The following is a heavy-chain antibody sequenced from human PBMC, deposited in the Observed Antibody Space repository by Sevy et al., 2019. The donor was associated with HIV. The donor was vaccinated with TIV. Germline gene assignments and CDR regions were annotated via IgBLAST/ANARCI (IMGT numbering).Heavy chain of an antibody. J-gene: IGHJ3*02. CDR1: GFTFSSYA. Sequence: GGCLRLSCSASGFTFSSYAMHWVRQAPGKGLEYVSAISSNGGSTYYADSVKGRFTISRDNSKNTLYLQMSSLRAEDPAVACCVNSLDSSGYGDAFDIWGQGTMVTVSS. D-gene: IGHD3-22*01. CDR2: ISSNGGST. V-gene: IGHV3-64D*06. CDR3: VNSLDSSGYGDAFDI.